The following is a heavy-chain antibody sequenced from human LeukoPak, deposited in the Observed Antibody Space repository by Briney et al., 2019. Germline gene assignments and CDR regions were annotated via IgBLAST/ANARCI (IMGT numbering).Heavy chain of an antibody. J-gene: IGHJ4*02. CDR2: IRSKAYGGTT. Sequence: PGGSLRLSCAASGFTFSNAWMHWVRQAPGKGLEWVGFIRSKAYGGTTEYAASVKGRFTISRDDSKSIAYLQMNSLKTEDTAVYYCTRGTIFGVVPEFDYWGQGTLVTVSS. CDR3: TRGTIFGVVPEFDY. V-gene: IGHV3-49*04. CDR1: GFTFSNAW. D-gene: IGHD3-3*01.